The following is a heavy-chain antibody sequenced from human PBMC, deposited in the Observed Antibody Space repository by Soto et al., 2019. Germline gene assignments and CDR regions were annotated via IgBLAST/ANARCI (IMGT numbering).Heavy chain of an antibody. D-gene: IGHD5-18*01. V-gene: IGHV4-59*01. Sequence: SDTLSLTCTVSGGSISSYYWSWIRQPPGKGLEWIGYIYYSGSTNYNPSLKSRVTISVDTSKNQFSLKLSSVTAADTAVYYCARAAGYSYGQDAFDIWGQGTMVTVSS. CDR2: IYYSGST. CDR3: ARAAGYSYGQDAFDI. CDR1: GGSISSYY. J-gene: IGHJ3*02.